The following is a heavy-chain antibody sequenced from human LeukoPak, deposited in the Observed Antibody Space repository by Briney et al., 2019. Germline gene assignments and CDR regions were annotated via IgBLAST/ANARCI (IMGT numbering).Heavy chain of an antibody. J-gene: IGHJ4*02. Sequence: QPGGSLRLSCAASGFTFSSYAMHWVRQAPGKGLGWVAVISYDGSNKYYADSVKGRFTISRDNSKSTLYMQMNSLRAEDTAMYYCARDRPSISGWYSALFDYWGQGTLITVSS. CDR3: ARDRPSISGWYSALFDY. V-gene: IGHV3-30*04. CDR2: ISYDGSNK. D-gene: IGHD6-19*01. CDR1: GFTFSSYA.